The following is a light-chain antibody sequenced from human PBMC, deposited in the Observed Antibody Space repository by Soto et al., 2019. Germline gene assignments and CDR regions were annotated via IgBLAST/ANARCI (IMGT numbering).Light chain of an antibody. CDR3: SSYAGTHVV. CDR2: DVS. V-gene: IGLV2-8*01. J-gene: IGLJ1*01. Sequence: QSVLTQPPSASGSPGQSVTISCTGTSSDVGGYNYVSWYQQHPGKAPKLMIYDVSKRPSGVPDRFSGSKSGNTASLTVSGLQADDEADYYRSSYAGTHVVFGTGTKVTVL. CDR1: SSDVGGYNY.